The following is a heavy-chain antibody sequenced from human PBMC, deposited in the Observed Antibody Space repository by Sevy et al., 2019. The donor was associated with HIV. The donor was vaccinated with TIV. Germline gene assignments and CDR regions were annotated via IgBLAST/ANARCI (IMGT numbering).Heavy chain of an antibody. Sequence: GESLKISCKGSGYSFTSYWIGWVRQMPGKGLEWMGIIYPGDSDTRYSPSFQGQVTISADKSISTAYLQWSSLKASDTAMYYCARETSLYDSRRYSRLAGYFDYWGQGTLVTVSS. V-gene: IGHV5-51*01. CDR1: GYSFTSYW. CDR2: IYPGDSDT. D-gene: IGHD3-22*01. J-gene: IGHJ4*02. CDR3: ARETSLYDSRRYSRLAGYFDY.